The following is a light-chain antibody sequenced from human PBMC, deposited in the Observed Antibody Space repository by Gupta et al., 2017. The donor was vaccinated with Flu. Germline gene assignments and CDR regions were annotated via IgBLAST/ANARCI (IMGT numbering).Light chain of an antibody. V-gene: IGKV1-33*01. J-gene: IGKJ3*01. Sequence: SLSASVGDRVTITCQASQDISNHLNWFQQKPGEAPNLLIYDASNLETGVPSRFSGSGSGTDFTFTISSLQPEDIATYYCQLYDDLPPLFTFGPGTKVDIK. CDR3: QLYDDLPPLFT. CDR2: DAS. CDR1: QDISNH.